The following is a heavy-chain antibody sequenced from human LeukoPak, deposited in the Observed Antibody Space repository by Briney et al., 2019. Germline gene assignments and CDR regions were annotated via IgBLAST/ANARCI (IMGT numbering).Heavy chain of an antibody. CDR1: GYSISSGYY. Sequence: SETLSLTCTVSGYSISSGYYWGWIRQPPGKGLEWIGSIYHSGSTYYNPSLKSRVTISVDTSKNQFSLKLSSVTAADTAVYYCARDGIQLWSDAFDIWGQGTMVTVSS. CDR2: IYHSGST. J-gene: IGHJ3*02. CDR3: ARDGIQLWSDAFDI. D-gene: IGHD5-18*01. V-gene: IGHV4-38-2*02.